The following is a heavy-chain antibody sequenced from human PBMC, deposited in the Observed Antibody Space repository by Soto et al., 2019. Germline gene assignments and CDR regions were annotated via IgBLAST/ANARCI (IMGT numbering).Heavy chain of an antibody. D-gene: IGHD6-13*01. J-gene: IGHJ4*02. CDR1: GYSISSGYY. CDR2: IYHSGST. Sequence: ASETLSLTCAVSGYSISSGYYWGWIRQPPGKGLEWIGSIYHSGSTYYNPSLKSRVTISVDTSKNQFSLKLSSVTAADTAVYYCARLAAAGTNGGYWGQGTLVTVSS. V-gene: IGHV4-38-2*01. CDR3: ARLAAAGTNGGY.